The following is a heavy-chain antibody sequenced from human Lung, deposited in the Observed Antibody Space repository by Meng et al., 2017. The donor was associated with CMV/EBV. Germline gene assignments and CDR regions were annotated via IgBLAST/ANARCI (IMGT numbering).Heavy chain of an antibody. V-gene: IGHV1-18*01. J-gene: IGHJ4*02. CDR3: ARVEVGITSGDY. CDR2: ISAYNGNT. D-gene: IGHD1-26*01. Sequence: QAKLGESGGEGKMPCASLKVSCKDSGYTFTNYGITWGRQASGQGLEWMGWISAYNGNTNYAQTLQGRVTMTTDTSTSTAYMELRSLRSDDTAVYYCARVEVGITSGDYWGQGTLVTVSS. CDR1: GYTFTNYG.